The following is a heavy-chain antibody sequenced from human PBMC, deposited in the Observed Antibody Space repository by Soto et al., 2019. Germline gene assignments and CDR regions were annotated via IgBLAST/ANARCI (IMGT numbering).Heavy chain of an antibody. Sequence: QVQLVESGGGVVQPGRSLRLSCAASGFTFSSYGMHWVRQAPGKGLEWVAVISYDGSNKYYADSVKGRFTISRDNSKNTLYLQMNSLRAEDTAVYYCAKREVLRKGISYYYYYGMDVWGQGTTVTVSS. CDR2: ISYDGSNK. J-gene: IGHJ6*02. CDR1: GFTFSSYG. D-gene: IGHD2-8*01. CDR3: AKREVLRKGISYYYYYGMDV. V-gene: IGHV3-30*18.